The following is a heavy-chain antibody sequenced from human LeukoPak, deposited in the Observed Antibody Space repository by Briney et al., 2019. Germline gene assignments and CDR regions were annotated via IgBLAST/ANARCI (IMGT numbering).Heavy chain of an antibody. V-gene: IGHV3-74*01. CDR3: TRDTRGTIGTTTLDY. CDR1: GFTFSSYW. D-gene: IGHD1-1*01. CDR2: INNDGSTT. Sequence: GGSLRLSCVASGFTFSSYWMHWVRQAPGKGLVWVSRINNDGSTTTYADSVKGRFTISRDNAKNTLYLQMNSLSAEDTAVYYCTRDTRGTIGTTTLDYWGQGTLVTVSS. J-gene: IGHJ4*02.